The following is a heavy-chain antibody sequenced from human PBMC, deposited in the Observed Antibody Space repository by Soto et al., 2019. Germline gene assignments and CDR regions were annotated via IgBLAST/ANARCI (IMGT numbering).Heavy chain of an antibody. Sequence: EVQLVESGGGLVKPGGSLRLSCAASGFTFSSYSMNWVRQAPGKGLEWVSSISCSTSYIYYADSVKGRFTISRDNAKNSLYLQMNSLRAEDTAVYYCARVVDYCAACYYYGMDVWGQGTTVTVSS. CDR2: ISCSTSYI. CDR3: ARVVDYCAACYYYGMDV. V-gene: IGHV3-21*01. D-gene: IGHD2-15*01. J-gene: IGHJ6*02. CDR1: GFTFSSYS.